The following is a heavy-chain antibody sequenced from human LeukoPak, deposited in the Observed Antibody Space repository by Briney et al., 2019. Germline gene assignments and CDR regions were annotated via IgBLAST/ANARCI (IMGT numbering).Heavy chain of an antibody. J-gene: IGHJ3*02. CDR1: GYTFTSYY. D-gene: IGHD3-16*01. CDR2: INPSGGST. V-gene: IGHV1-46*01. CDR3: ARDGPEGGDDDASDI. Sequence: ASVKVSCKASGYTFTSYYMHWVRQAPGQGLEWMGIINPSGGSTSYAQKFQGRVTMTRDTSTSTVYMELSSLRSEDTAVYYCARDGPEGGDDDASDIWGQGTMVTVSS.